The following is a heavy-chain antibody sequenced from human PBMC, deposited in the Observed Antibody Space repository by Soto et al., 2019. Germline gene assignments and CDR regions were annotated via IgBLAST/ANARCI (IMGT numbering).Heavy chain of an antibody. CDR3: ARKATVTTCFDY. J-gene: IGHJ4*02. Sequence: QVQLQESGPGLVKPSQTLSLTCTVSGGSISSDNYYWSWIRQHRGKGLEWIGYIYYSGSTYYNPSLKSRVTISVDTSKNQFSLKLSSVTAADTAVYYCARKATVTTCFDYWGQGTLVTVSS. V-gene: IGHV4-31*03. CDR1: GGSISSDNYY. CDR2: IYYSGST. D-gene: IGHD4-17*01.